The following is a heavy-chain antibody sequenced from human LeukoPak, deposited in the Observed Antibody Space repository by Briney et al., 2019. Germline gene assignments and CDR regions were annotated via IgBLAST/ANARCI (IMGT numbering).Heavy chain of an antibody. CDR3: AREHYYDSTAYLD. CDR1: GYSISSGYY. CDR2: IYHSGGS. Sequence: SETLSLTCTVSGYSISSGYYWGWIRQPPGKGLEWIGSIYHSGGSYYNPSLKSRVTISVDTSKNHFSLKLTSVTAADTAVYYCAREHYYDSTAYLDWGQGTLVSVSS. J-gene: IGHJ4*02. D-gene: IGHD3-22*01. V-gene: IGHV4-38-2*02.